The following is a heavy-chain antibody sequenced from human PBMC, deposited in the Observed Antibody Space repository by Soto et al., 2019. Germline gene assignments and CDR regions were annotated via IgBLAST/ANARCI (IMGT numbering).Heavy chain of an antibody. Sequence: GESLKISCQTSDEIFNTYWITWVRQMPGRGLEWVGRIDPSDSYTTYNPSLKGHVILSVDKSMNTAYVQWTSLRASDTAMYFCGRDFGSGHADVWGQGTLVTVSS. CDR1: DEIFNTYW. CDR2: IDPSDSYT. J-gene: IGHJ1*01. V-gene: IGHV5-10-1*01. D-gene: IGHD1-26*01. CDR3: GRDFGSGHADV.